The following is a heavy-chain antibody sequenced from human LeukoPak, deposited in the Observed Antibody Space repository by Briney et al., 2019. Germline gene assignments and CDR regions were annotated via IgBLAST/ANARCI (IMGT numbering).Heavy chain of an antibody. D-gene: IGHD3-3*01. CDR1: GFTFSSYA. Sequence: GGSLRLSCAASGFTFSSYAMHWVRQAPGKGLEWVAVISYDGSNKYYADSVKGRFTISRDNSKNTLYLQMNSLRAEDTAVYYCAREAGYDFWSGFHHPYYYTDVWGKGTTVTVSS. V-gene: IGHV3-30*04. J-gene: IGHJ6*03. CDR3: AREAGYDFWSGFHHPYYYTDV. CDR2: ISYDGSNK.